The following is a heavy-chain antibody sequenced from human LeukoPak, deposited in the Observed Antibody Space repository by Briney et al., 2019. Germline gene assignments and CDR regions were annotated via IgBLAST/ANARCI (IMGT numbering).Heavy chain of an antibody. Sequence: SETLSLTCAVYGGSFSGYYWSWIRQPPGKGLEWIGEINHSGSTNYNPSLKSRVTISVDTSKNQFSPKLSSVTAADTAVYYCARGTDYYDSSGYYGYWGQGTLVTVSS. CDR1: GGSFSGYY. J-gene: IGHJ4*02. V-gene: IGHV4-34*01. D-gene: IGHD3-22*01. CDR3: ARGTDYYDSSGYYGY. CDR2: INHSGST.